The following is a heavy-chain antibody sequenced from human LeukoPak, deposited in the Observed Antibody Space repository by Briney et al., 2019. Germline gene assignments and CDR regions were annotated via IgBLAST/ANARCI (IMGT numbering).Heavy chain of an antibody. V-gene: IGHV3-33*08. D-gene: IGHD3-10*01. CDR3: ARDGGSGIDY. CDR2: IWYDGSRK. J-gene: IGHJ4*02. CDR1: GFTFSNYA. Sequence: GGSLRLSCAASGFTFSNYAMSWLRQAPGKGLEWVAVIWYDGSRKFYGDSVKGRFTVSRDTFENTMYLQMNSLRVEDTAVYYCARDGGSGIDYWGQGTLVTVSS.